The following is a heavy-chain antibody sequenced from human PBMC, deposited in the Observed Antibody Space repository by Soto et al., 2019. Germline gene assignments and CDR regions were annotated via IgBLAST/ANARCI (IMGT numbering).Heavy chain of an antibody. CDR3: ARVWTAADHDAFDI. CDR2: IYSGGST. D-gene: IGHD6-13*01. V-gene: IGHV3-66*01. Sequence: GGSLRLSCAASGFTVSSNYMSWVRQAPGKGLEWVSVIYSGGSTYYADSVKGRFTISRDNSKNTLYLQMNSLRAEDTAVYYCARVWTAADHDAFDIWGQGTMVTVSS. CDR1: GFTVSSNY. J-gene: IGHJ3*02.